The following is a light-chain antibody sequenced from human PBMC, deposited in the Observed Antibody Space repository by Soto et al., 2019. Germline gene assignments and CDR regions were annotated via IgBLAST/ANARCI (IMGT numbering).Light chain of an antibody. J-gene: IGKJ4*01. Sequence: EIVMTQSPATLSVSPGERAILSCRASKSVSNNLAWYQQKPGQAPRLLIYGASTRATGIPARFSGSGSGTEFTLSFSSLQSEDFAIYYCQQYNNWPPLTFGGGTKVEIK. CDR2: GAS. CDR1: KSVSNN. CDR3: QQYNNWPPLT. V-gene: IGKV3-15*01.